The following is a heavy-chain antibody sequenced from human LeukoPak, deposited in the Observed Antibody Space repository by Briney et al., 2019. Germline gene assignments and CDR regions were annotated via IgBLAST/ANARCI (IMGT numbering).Heavy chain of an antibody. CDR1: GYTFTSYG. CDR3: AREPPRIAVADARRTHWFDP. Sequence: ASVKVSCKASGYTFTSYGISWVRQAPGQGLEWMGWISAYNGNTNYAQKLQGRVTMTTDTSTSTAYMELRSLRSDDTAVYYCAREPPRIAVADARRTHWFDPWGQGTLVTVSS. CDR2: ISAYNGNT. V-gene: IGHV1-18*01. D-gene: IGHD6-19*01. J-gene: IGHJ5*02.